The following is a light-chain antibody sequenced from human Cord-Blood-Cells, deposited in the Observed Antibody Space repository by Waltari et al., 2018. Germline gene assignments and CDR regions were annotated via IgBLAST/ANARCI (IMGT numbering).Light chain of an antibody. CDR2: EVS. J-gene: IGLJ1*01. Sequence: QSALTQPASVSGSPGQSITLSCTGTSSYVGGYNYVSWYQQHPGKAPKLMIYEVSNRPSGVSNRFSGSKSGNTASLTISGLQAEDEADYYCSSYTSSITYVFGTGTKVTVL. CDR1: SSYVGGYNY. CDR3: SSYTSSITYV. V-gene: IGLV2-14*01.